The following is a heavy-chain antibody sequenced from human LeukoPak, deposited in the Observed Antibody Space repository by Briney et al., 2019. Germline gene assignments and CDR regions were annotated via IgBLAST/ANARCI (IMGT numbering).Heavy chain of an antibody. CDR1: GFTFSSYW. CDR3: ASQNDYGGNCFFEY. CDR2: IKQDGSEK. D-gene: IGHD4-23*01. J-gene: IGHJ4*02. V-gene: IGHV3-7*01. Sequence: GGSLRLSCAASGFTFSSYWMSWVRQAPGKGLEWVANIKQDGSEKYYVDSVKGRFTISRDSAKSSLYLQMNSLRAEDTAVYYCASQNDYGGNCFFEYWGQGTLVTVSS.